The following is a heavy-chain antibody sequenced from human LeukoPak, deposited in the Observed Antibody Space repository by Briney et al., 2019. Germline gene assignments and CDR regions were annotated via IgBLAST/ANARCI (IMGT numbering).Heavy chain of an antibody. V-gene: IGHV1-2*02. Sequence: ASVKVSCKASGYTFTIYATNWVRQAPGQGLEWMGWIKSNSGGTHYAQKFQGRVTMTRDTSITTAYMELSRLTSDDTAVYYCARDQGGTIDYWGQGTLVTVSS. CDR2: IKSNSGGT. J-gene: IGHJ4*02. CDR1: GYTFTIYA. D-gene: IGHD1-7*01. CDR3: ARDQGGTIDY.